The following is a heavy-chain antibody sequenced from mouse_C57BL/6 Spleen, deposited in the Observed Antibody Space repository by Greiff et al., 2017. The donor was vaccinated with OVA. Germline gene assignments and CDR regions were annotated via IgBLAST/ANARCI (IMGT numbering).Heavy chain of an antibody. J-gene: IGHJ2*01. Sequence: VQRVESGAELVRPGASVTLSCKASGYTFTDYEMHWVKQTPVHGLEWIGAIDPETGGTAYNQKFKGKAILTADKSSSTAYMELRSLTSEDSAVYYCTRRLIYYGNFSFDYWGQGTTLTVSS. CDR3: TRRLIYYGNFSFDY. D-gene: IGHD2-1*01. V-gene: IGHV1-15*01. CDR2: IDPETGGT. CDR1: GYTFTDYE.